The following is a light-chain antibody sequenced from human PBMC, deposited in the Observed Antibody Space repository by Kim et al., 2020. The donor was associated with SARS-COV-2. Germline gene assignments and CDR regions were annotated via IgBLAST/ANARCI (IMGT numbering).Light chain of an antibody. Sequence: GQRVTISCSGSSSNIGSSSVNWYQHLPGTAPKLLIYNNNQRPSGVPDRFSGSKSGTSASLVISGLQSEDEADYYCATWDDSLNGPVFGGGTQLTVL. CDR1: SSNIGSSS. CDR3: ATWDDSLNGPV. J-gene: IGLJ3*02. CDR2: NNN. V-gene: IGLV1-44*01.